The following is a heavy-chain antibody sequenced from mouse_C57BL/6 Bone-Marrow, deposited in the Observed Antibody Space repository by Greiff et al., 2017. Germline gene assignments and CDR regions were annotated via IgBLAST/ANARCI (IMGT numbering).Heavy chain of an antibody. D-gene: IGHD2-4*01. Sequence: QVQLQQSGPGLVAPSQSLSITCTVSGFSLTSYAISWVRQPPGKGLEWLGVIWTGGGTNYNSALKSRLSISKDNSKSQVFLKMNSLQNDDTARYYCARRLRRGDYYAMDYWGQGTSVTVSS. CDR3: ARRLRRGDYYAMDY. V-gene: IGHV2-9-1*01. CDR2: IWTGGGT. CDR1: GFSLTSYA. J-gene: IGHJ4*01.